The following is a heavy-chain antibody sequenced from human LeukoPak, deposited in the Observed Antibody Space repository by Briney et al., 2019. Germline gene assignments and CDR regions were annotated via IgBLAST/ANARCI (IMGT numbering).Heavy chain of an antibody. Sequence: PGGSLRLSCAASGLTVSSNYMSWVRQAPGMGLEWVSIIYSDATTYYLDSVKGRFTISRDNSKNTLYLQMNTLRAEDTAVYYCARWFCGSDGCYYDYWGQGTLVTVSS. V-gene: IGHV3-53*01. J-gene: IGHJ4*02. CDR3: ARWFCGSDGCYYDY. CDR2: IYSDATT. CDR1: GLTVSSNY. D-gene: IGHD2-21*02.